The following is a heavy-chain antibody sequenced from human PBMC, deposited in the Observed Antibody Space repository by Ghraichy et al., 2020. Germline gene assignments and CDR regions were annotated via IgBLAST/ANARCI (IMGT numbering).Heavy chain of an antibody. D-gene: IGHD4-17*01. V-gene: IGHV3-21*01. Sequence: GGSLRLSCAASVFTFSSYSMNWVRQAPGKGLEWVSSISSSSSYIYYADSVKGRFTISRDNAKNSLYLQMNSLRAEDTAVYYCARDRSVPTFYYYYGMDVWGQGTTVTVAS. J-gene: IGHJ6*02. CDR3: ARDRSVPTFYYYYGMDV. CDR2: ISSSSSYI. CDR1: VFTFSSYS.